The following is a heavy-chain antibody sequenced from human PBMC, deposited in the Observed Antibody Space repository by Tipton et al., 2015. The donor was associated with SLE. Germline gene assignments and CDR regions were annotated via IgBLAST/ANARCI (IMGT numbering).Heavy chain of an antibody. D-gene: IGHD4-17*01. CDR3: ARDVTTVTSDYFDY. Sequence: SLRLSCAASGFTFSTYAMHWVRQAPGKGLEWVAVISHDGSNKYYADSVKGRFTISRDNSKNTLYLQMNSLRAEDAAVYYCARDVTTVTSDYFDYWGQGTLVTVSS. V-gene: IGHV3-30*04. J-gene: IGHJ4*02. CDR2: ISHDGSNK. CDR1: GFTFSTYA.